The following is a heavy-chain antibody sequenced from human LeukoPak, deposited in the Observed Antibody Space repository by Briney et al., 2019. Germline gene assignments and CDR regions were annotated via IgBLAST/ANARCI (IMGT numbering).Heavy chain of an antibody. CDR2: INSDGSTT. J-gene: IGHJ4*02. Sequence: GSLRLSCAASGFTFSSYWMHWVRQAPGKGLVWVSRINSDGSTTTYADSVKGRFTISRDNAKNTLYLQMNSLRAEDTAVYYCARDLSRYYNDYCGQGTLVTVSS. CDR3: ARDLSRYYNDY. CDR1: GFTFSSYW. V-gene: IGHV3-74*01.